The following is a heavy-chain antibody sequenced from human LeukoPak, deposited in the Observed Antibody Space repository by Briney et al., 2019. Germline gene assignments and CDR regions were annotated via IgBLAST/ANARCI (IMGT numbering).Heavy chain of an antibody. CDR3: ARAVPSYGSGSYLFDY. CDR2: INPSGGST. Sequence: ASVKVSCKASGYTFTSYYMYWVRQAPGQGLEWMGIINPSGGSTSYAQKFQGRVTMTRDMSTSTVYMELSSLRSEDTAVYYCARAVPSYGSGSYLFDYWGQGTLVTVSS. D-gene: IGHD3-10*01. J-gene: IGHJ4*02. CDR1: GYTFTSYY. V-gene: IGHV1-46*01.